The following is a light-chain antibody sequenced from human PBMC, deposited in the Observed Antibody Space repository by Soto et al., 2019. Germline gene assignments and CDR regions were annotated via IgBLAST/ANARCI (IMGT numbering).Light chain of an antibody. V-gene: IGLV1-51*01. J-gene: IGLJ2*01. CDR3: CSYAGRITLV. Sequence: QSVLTQPPSVSAAPGQTVTISCSGSSSNIGNNYVSWYQQLPGTAPKLLIHDDIKRPSGVSDRFSGSKSGNTASLTISGLQAEDEADYYCCSYAGRITLVFGGGTKLTVL. CDR1: SSNIGNNY. CDR2: DDI.